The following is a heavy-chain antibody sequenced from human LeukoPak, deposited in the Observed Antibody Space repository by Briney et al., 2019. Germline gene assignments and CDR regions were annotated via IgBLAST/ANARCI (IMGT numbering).Heavy chain of an antibody. CDR3: ARTDCGGDCYTFDY. V-gene: IGHV7-4-1*02. Sequence: GASVKVSCKASGYTFTSYAMIWVRQAPGQELEWIGWINTNTGNPTYAQVFTGRFVFSLDTSVSTAYLQISSLKAEDTAVYYCARTDCGGDCYTFDYWGQGTLVTVSS. CDR1: GYTFTSYA. CDR2: INTNTGNP. D-gene: IGHD2-21*02. J-gene: IGHJ4*02.